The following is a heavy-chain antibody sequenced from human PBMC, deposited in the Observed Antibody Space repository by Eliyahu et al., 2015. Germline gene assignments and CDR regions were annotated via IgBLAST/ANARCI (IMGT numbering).Heavy chain of an antibody. D-gene: IGHD6-19*01. J-gene: IGHJ4*01. V-gene: IGHV3-21*01. Sequence: EVQLVESGGGLVKPGGSLRLSCAASGFTFSSYSMIWVRQAPGKGLEWVATISSTSTYIYYADSVTGRFTISRDNAKNSVFLQMDSLTVEDTALYYCAREGSGSGWYFDYWGHGDLVTVSS. CDR2: ISSTSTYI. CDR1: GFTFSSYS. CDR3: AREGSGSGWYFDY.